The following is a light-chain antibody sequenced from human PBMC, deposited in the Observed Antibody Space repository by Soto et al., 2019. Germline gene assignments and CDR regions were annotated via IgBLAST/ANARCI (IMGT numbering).Light chain of an antibody. CDR1: QSVTNSY. J-gene: IGKJ4*01. CDR2: VAS. V-gene: IGKV3-20*01. Sequence: EIVLTQSPGTLSLSPGERATLSCRASQSVTNSYLAWYRQKPGQAPRLLIFVASSRATGIPDRFSGSGSGADFTLTISRLEPEDFAVYYCQQYGSSPLTFGGGTKVEIE. CDR3: QQYGSSPLT.